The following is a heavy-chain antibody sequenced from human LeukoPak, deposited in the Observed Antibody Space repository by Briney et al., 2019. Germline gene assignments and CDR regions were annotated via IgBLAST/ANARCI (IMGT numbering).Heavy chain of an antibody. CDR2: ISAYNGNT. D-gene: IGHD3-10*01. J-gene: IGHJ4*02. CDR3: ARLVTMVRGVTQPIDY. Sequence: ASVKVSCKASGYTFTSYGISWVRQAPGQGLEWMGWISAYNGNTNYAQKLQGRVTMTTDTSTSTAYMELRSLRSEDTAVYYCARLVTMVRGVTQPIDYWGQGTLVTVSS. V-gene: IGHV1-18*01. CDR1: GYTFTSYG.